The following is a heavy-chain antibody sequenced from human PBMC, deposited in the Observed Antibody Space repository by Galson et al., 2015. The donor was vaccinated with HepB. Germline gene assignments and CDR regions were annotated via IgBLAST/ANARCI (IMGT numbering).Heavy chain of an antibody. CDR3: ARIDDSSGYYLVDY. J-gene: IGHJ4*02. V-gene: IGHV2-70*11. Sequence: PAPVKPTQTLTLTCTFSGFSLSTSGMCVSWIRQPPGKALEWLARIDWDDDKYYSTSLKTRLTISKDTSKNQVILTMTNMDPVDTATYYCARIDDSSGYYLVDYWGQGTLVTVSS. CDR1: GFSLSTSGMC. D-gene: IGHD3-22*01. CDR2: IDWDDDK.